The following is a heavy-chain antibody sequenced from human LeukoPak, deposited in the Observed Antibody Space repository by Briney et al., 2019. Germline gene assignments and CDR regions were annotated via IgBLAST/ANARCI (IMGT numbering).Heavy chain of an antibody. J-gene: IGHJ5*02. Sequence: GGSLRLSCAASGFTFSSYWMSWVRQAPGKGLEWVANIKQDGSEKYYVDSVKGRFTISRDNAKNSLYLQMNSLRAEDTAVYYCARGLNAVTRRRFWFDPWGQGTLVTVSS. CDR2: IKQDGSEK. CDR3: ARGLNAVTRRRFWFDP. V-gene: IGHV3-7*01. CDR1: GFTFSSYW. D-gene: IGHD4-17*01.